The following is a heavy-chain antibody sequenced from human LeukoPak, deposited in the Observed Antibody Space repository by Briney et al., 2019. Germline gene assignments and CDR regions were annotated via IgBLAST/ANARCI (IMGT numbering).Heavy chain of an antibody. D-gene: IGHD4-17*01. CDR3: ARVPVTTVTNRLY. J-gene: IGHJ4*02. CDR2: ISYDGSNK. Sequence: GRSLRLSCAASGFTFSSYAMHWVRQAPGKGLEWVAVISYDGSNKYYADSVKGRFTISRDNSKNTLYLQMNSLRAEDTAVYYCARVPVTTVTNRLYWGQGTLVNVFS. V-gene: IGHV3-30-3*01. CDR1: GFTFSSYA.